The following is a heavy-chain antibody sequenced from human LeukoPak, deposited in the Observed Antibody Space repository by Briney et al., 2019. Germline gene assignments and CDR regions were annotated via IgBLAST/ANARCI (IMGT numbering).Heavy chain of an antibody. CDR2: MNPNSGNT. J-gene: IGHJ4*02. Sequence: GASVKVSCKASGYTFTSYDINWVRQATGRGLEWMGWMNPNSGNTGYAQKFQGRVTITRNTSISTAYMELSSLRSEDTAVYYCARGLRLRPSHPFDYWGQGTLVTVSS. V-gene: IGHV1-8*03. CDR1: GYTFTSYD. D-gene: IGHD4-17*01. CDR3: ARGLRLRPSHPFDY.